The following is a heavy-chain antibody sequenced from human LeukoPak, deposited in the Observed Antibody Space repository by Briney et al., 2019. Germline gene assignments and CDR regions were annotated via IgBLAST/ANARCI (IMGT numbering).Heavy chain of an antibody. J-gene: IGHJ4*02. V-gene: IGHV3-21*01. CDR1: GFTFSSYS. CDR3: ARAGGRYCSSTGCYFDY. D-gene: IGHD2-2*01. Sequence: PGGSLRLSCAASGFTFSSYSMNWVRQAPGKGLEWVSSISSSSSYIYYADSVKGRFTISRDNAKNSLYLQMNSLRAEDTAVYYCARAGGRYCSSTGCYFDYWGQGTLVTVSS. CDR2: ISSSSSYI.